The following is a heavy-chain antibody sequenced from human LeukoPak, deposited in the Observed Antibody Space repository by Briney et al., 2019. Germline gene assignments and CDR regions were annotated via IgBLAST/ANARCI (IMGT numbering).Heavy chain of an antibody. CDR3: ARDLRTPYHYGMSV. CDR1: GYNFIGYY. CDR2: INPNSGGT. D-gene: IGHD1-1*01. V-gene: IGHV1-2*02. Sequence: ASVKVSCKASGYNFIGYYMHLVRQAPGQGLEWMGWINPNSGGTNYAQKFQGRVTMTRDTSINTAYMELSGLTSDDTAIYYCARDLRTPYHYGMSVWGQGTTVTVSS. J-gene: IGHJ6*02.